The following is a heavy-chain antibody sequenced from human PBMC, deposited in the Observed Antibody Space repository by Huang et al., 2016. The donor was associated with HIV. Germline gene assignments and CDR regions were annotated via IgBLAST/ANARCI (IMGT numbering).Heavy chain of an antibody. V-gene: IGHV4-34*02. CDR2: INHSGNT. D-gene: IGHD3-22*01. Sequence: QVQLEQWGAGLLKASETLSLTCAVYGGSFSGYYWNWLRQAPGRGLEWVGEINHSGNTNYKPALKGCVKMSVDTSKGQFSLYLTSLSAADTGTYFCARLYNSRRDYWGRGTLVTVHS. J-gene: IGHJ4*02. CDR1: GGSFSGYY. CDR3: ARLYNSRRDY.